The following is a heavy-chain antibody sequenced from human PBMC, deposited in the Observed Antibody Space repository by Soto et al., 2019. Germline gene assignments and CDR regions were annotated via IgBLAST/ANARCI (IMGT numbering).Heavy chain of an antibody. Sequence: QVQLQESGPGLVKPSQTLSLTCTVSGGSISSGDYYWSWIRQPPGKGLEWIGYIYYSGSTYYNPSLKSRVTISVDTSKNQFSLKLSSVTAADTAVYYCATTGDCGGNSLPFDYWGQGTLVTVSS. CDR3: ATTGDCGGNSLPFDY. CDR2: IYYSGST. CDR1: GGSISSGDYY. V-gene: IGHV4-30-4*01. D-gene: IGHD7-27*01. J-gene: IGHJ4*02.